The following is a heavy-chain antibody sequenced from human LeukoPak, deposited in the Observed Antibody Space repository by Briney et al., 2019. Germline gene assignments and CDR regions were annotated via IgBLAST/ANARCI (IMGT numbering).Heavy chain of an antibody. Sequence: SLRLSCAASGFTFDDYAMHWVRQAPGKGLEWVSGISWNSGSIGYADSVKGRFTISRDTAKNSLYLQMNSLRAEDTTLYYCAKGISGSYPVWTFDYWGQGTLVTVSS. CDR1: GFTFDDYA. CDR2: ISWNSGSI. D-gene: IGHD1-26*01. CDR3: AKGISGSYPVWTFDY. V-gene: IGHV3-9*01. J-gene: IGHJ4*02.